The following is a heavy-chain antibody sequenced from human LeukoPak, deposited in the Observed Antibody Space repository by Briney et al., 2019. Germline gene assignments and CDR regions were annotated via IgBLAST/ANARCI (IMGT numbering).Heavy chain of an antibody. J-gene: IGHJ3*02. CDR3: ARDLGPHYCSSASCYPSDALDI. D-gene: IGHD2-2*01. CDR2: ISGYNGNK. V-gene: IGHV1-18*01. Sequence: ASVKVSCKASGYSFTNYGISWVRQAPGQGLEWMGWISGYNGNKNYAQKLQGRFTMTTDTSTSTAYMELRSLRSDDTAVYYCARDLGPHYCSSASCYPSDALDIWGQGTMVTVSS. CDR1: GYSFTNYG.